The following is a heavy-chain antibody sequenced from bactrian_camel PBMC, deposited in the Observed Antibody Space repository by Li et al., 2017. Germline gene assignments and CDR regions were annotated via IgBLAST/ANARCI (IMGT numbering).Heavy chain of an antibody. J-gene: IGHJ4*01. CDR1: GYISRRYC. CDR2: IRSVDGSL. D-gene: IGHD3*01. V-gene: IGHV3S40*01. CDR3: AADMGPMGRGRVCSSYLYEYNY. Sequence: VQLVESGGGSVQTGGSLTLSCDVSGYISRRYCMGRWRQAPGKEREWVAAIRSVDGSLNYADSVKGRFTISQDNAKNTVYLQMNSLKPEDTAVYYCAADMGPMGRGRVCSSYLYEYNYWGQGTQVTVS.